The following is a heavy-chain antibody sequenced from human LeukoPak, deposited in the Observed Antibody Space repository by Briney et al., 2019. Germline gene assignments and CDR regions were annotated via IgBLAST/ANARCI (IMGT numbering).Heavy chain of an antibody. V-gene: IGHV3-64D*09. CDR2: ISSNGGST. Sequence: PGGSLRLSCSASGFTFSSCAMHWVCQAPGKGLEYVSTISSNGGSTYYADSVKGRVTISRDNSKNTLYLQMSSLRAEDTAVYYYLKGYCISISCYGDYWGQGTLVTFSS. CDR3: LKGYCISISCYGDY. J-gene: IGHJ4*02. CDR1: GFTFSSCA. D-gene: IGHD2-2*01.